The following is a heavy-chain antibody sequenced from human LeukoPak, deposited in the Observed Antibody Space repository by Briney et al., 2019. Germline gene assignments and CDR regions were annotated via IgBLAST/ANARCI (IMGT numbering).Heavy chain of an antibody. V-gene: IGHV4-31*03. D-gene: IGHD6-6*01. CDR1: GGSIRSGGYY. CDR3: ARGITSRPSWFDP. Sequence: SETLSLTCTVSGGSIRSGGYYWSWIRQNPGKGLEWIGYIYYTGSTRYTPSLKSRLVVSIDTSNNQFSLKLSSVTAADAAVYYCARGITSRPSWFDPWGQGTPVAVSS. J-gene: IGHJ5*02. CDR2: IYYTGST.